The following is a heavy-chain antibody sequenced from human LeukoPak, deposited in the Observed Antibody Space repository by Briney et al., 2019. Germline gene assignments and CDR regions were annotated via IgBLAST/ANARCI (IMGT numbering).Heavy chain of an antibody. CDR2: IYYSGST. J-gene: IGHJ3*02. D-gene: IGHD5-24*01. V-gene: IGHV4-39*07. CDR3: ARGRDGYNHDAFDI. CDR1: GGSISSSSYY. Sequence: SETLSLTCTVSGGSISSSSYYWGWIRQPPGKGLEWIGSIYYSGSTYYNPSLKSRVTISVDASKNQFSLKLSSVTAADTAVYYCARGRDGYNHDAFDIWGQGTMVTVSS.